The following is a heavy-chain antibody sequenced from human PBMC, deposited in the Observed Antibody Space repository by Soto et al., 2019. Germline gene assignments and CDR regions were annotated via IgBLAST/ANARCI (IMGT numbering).Heavy chain of an antibody. CDR2: IYHSGST. D-gene: IGHD3-9*01. V-gene: IGHV4-30-2*01. CDR3: ARAIPYYDILTGYLFNWFDP. CDR1: GGSISSGGYS. J-gene: IGHJ5*02. Sequence: SETLSLTCAVSGGSISSGGYSWSWIRQPPGKGLEWIGYIYHSGSTYSNPSLKSRVTISVDRSKNQFSLKLSSVTAADTAVYYCARAIPYYDILTGYLFNWFDPWGQGTLVTVSS.